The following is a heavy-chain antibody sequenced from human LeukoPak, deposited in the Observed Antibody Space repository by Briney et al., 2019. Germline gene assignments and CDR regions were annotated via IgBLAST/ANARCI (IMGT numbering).Heavy chain of an antibody. CDR2: IDKDGGAT. CDR1: GFTFDAYA. V-gene: IGHV3-43*02. CDR3: ATWAFYHSLDV. J-gene: IGHJ6*02. Sequence: GGSLRLSCAASGFTFDAYAMHWVRQAPGKGLEWVSLIDKDGGATYYADSVKGRFTISRDNSKNSLYLQMNSLRIEDTALYYCATWAFYHSLDVWGHGTTVTVSS. D-gene: IGHD1-26*01.